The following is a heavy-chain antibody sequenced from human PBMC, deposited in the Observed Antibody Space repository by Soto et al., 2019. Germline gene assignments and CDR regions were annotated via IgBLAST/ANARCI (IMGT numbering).Heavy chain of an antibody. CDR1: GLTFSDHY. CDR3: ATTTVVTGMFDY. CDR2: SRNRPNGYTT. Sequence: EVQLVESGGGLVQPGGSLRLSCVASGLTFSDHYMDWVRQAPGKGLEWVGRSRNRPNGYTTEYAASVKGRFIMSRDDSQSSVYLQMNSLKIEDTAVYYCATTTVVTGMFDYWGQGTLVTVSS. J-gene: IGHJ4*02. V-gene: IGHV3-72*01. D-gene: IGHD1-20*01.